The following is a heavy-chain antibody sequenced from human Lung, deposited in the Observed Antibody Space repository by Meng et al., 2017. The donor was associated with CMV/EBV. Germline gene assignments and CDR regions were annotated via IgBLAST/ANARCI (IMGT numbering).Heavy chain of an antibody. Sequence: ESXKISXAASGFTFSSYGMSWVRQAPGKGLEWVSTMSTSGGSTKYADPVKGRFTISRDNSKNMLYLQMNSLRAEDTAVYYCAKDPSDIVLMDFAIYAFDIWGQGXMVTVSS. CDR3: AKDPSDIVLMDFAIYAFDI. D-gene: IGHD2-8*01. CDR2: MSTSGGST. J-gene: IGHJ3*02. CDR1: GFTFSSYG. V-gene: IGHV3-23*01.